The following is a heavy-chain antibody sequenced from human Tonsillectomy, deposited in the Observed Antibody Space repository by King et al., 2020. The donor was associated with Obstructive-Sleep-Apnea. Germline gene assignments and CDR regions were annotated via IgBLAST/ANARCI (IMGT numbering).Heavy chain of an antibody. D-gene: IGHD3-10*01. V-gene: IGHV3-30*18. CDR1: GFTFSSYG. Sequence: QVQLVESGGGVVQPGRSLRLSCAASGFTFSSYGIHWGRQAPGKGLEGVAVISYDGSKKYYADSVKGRFTISRDNSKNTLYLQMNSLRAEDTAVYYCAKELLLWFGELPPLDYWGQGTLVTVSS. CDR2: ISYDGSKK. CDR3: AKELLLWFGELPPLDY. J-gene: IGHJ4*02.